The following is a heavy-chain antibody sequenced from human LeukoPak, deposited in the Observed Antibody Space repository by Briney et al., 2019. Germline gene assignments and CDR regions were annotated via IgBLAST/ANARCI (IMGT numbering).Heavy chain of an antibody. CDR1: GFTFSSYG. CDR3: ARGHYYDSSGTRWFDP. D-gene: IGHD3-22*01. J-gene: IGHJ5*02. V-gene: IGHV3-33*01. CDR2: IWYDGSNK. Sequence: GGSLRLSCAASGFTFSSYGMHWVRQAPGKGLEWVAVIWYDGSNKYYADSVKGRFTISRDNSKNTLYLQMNSLRAEDTAVYYCARGHYYDSSGTRWFDPWGQGTLVTVSS.